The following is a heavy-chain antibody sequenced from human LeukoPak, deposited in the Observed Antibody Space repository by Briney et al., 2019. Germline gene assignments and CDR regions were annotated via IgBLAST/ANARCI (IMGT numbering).Heavy chain of an antibody. CDR3: ARGLRYYGSGSYTHFDY. D-gene: IGHD3-10*01. J-gene: IGHJ4*02. CDR1: GASISSYY. CDR2: IYHSGSA. Sequence: SETLSLTCTVSGASISSYYWTWIRQPPGKELEWIGYIYHSGSAYYNPSLKSRVTISLDRSKDQFSLRVTSVTAADTAVYFCARGLRYYGSGSYTHFDYWGQGSLVTVSS. V-gene: IGHV4-59*12.